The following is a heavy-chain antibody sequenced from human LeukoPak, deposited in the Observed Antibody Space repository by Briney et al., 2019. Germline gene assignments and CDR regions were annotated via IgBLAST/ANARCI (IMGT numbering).Heavy chain of an antibody. CDR2: ISGSGGST. D-gene: IGHD3-22*01. Sequence: PGGSLRLSCAASGFTFSSYAMSWVRQAPGKGLEWVSAISGSGGSTYYADSVKGRFTISRDNSKNTLYLQMNSLRAEDTAVYYCAKLISSGYYYGEGFDYWGQGTLVTVSS. CDR3: AKLISSGYYYGEGFDY. CDR1: GFTFSSYA. V-gene: IGHV3-23*01. J-gene: IGHJ4*02.